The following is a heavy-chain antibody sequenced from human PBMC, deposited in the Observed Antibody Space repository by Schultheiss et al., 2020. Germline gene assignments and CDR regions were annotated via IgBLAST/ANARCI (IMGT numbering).Heavy chain of an antibody. CDR3: ARTCSGGSCYRLVDAFDI. D-gene: IGHD2-15*01. CDR2: IYYSGST. J-gene: IGHJ3*02. Sequence: SETLSLTCTVSGGSISSGGYYWGWIRQPPGKGLEWIGSIYYSGSTYYNPSLKSRVTISVDTSKNQFSLKLSSVTAADTAVYYCARTCSGGSCYRLVDAFDIWGQGTMVTVSS. CDR1: GGSISSGGYY. V-gene: IGHV4-39*01.